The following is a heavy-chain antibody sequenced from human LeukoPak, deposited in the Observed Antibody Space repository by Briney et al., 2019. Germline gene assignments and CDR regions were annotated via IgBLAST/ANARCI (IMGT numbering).Heavy chain of an antibody. CDR1: GGSISSYY. Sequence: PSETLSLTCTVSGGSISSYYWSWIRQPAGKGLEWIGRIYTSGSTNYNPSLKSRVTMSVDTSKNQFSLKLSSVTAADTAVYYCARTSPMIRGPPPIDAFDIWGRGTLVTVSS. CDR2: IYTSGST. CDR3: ARTSPMIRGPPPIDAFDI. J-gene: IGHJ3*02. D-gene: IGHD3-10*01. V-gene: IGHV4-4*07.